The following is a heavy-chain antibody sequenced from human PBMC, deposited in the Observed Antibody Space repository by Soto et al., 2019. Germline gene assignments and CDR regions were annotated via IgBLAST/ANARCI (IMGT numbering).Heavy chain of an antibody. V-gene: IGHV1-69*02. J-gene: IGHJ4*02. CDR3: ARARALVSRSLFDY. CDR2: IIPILGIA. D-gene: IGHD2-8*01. Sequence: SVKVSCKASGGTFSSYTISWVRQAPGQGLEWMGRIIPILGIANYAQKFQGRVTITADKSTSTAYMELSSLRSEDTAVYYCARARALVSRSLFDYWGQGTLVTVSS. CDR1: GGTFSSYT.